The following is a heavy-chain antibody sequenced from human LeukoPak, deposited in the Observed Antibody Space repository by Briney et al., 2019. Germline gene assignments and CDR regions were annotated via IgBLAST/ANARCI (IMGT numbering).Heavy chain of an antibody. CDR2: IYYSGST. Sequence: SETLFLTCTVSGGSISSSSYYWGWIRQPPGKGLEWIGSIYYSGSTYYNPSLKSRVTISVDTSKNQFSLKLSSVTAADTAVYYCARGAPAGYCSSTSCYRPGKSFDPWGQGTLVTVSS. CDR1: GGSISSSSYY. V-gene: IGHV4-39*07. CDR3: ARGAPAGYCSSTSCYRPGKSFDP. D-gene: IGHD2-2*02. J-gene: IGHJ5*02.